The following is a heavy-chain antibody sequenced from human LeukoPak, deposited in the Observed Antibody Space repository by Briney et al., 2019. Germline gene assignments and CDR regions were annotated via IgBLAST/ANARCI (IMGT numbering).Heavy chain of an antibody. CDR3: ARDYGYGGPLDY. CDR2: IIPIFGTA. Sequence: SVKVSCKASGGTFISYAISWVRQAPGQGLEWMGGIIPIFGTANYAQKFQGRVTITTDESTSTAYMELSSLRSEDTAVYYCARDYGYGGPLDYWGQGTLVTVSS. V-gene: IGHV1-69*05. J-gene: IGHJ4*02. CDR1: GGTFISYA. D-gene: IGHD4-23*01.